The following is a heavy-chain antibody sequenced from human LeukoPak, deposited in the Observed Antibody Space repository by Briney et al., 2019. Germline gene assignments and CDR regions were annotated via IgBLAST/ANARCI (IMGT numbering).Heavy chain of an antibody. D-gene: IGHD3-3*02. Sequence: PGGSLRLSCAASGFTFNDYAMHWVRQAPGKGLEWVSLISWNGGSTYYADSVKGRFTISRDNAKNSLYLQMNSLRAEDTAVYYCARHPIFGVPRYWGQGTLVTVSS. CDR2: ISWNGGST. CDR1: GFTFNDYA. J-gene: IGHJ4*02. V-gene: IGHV3-43D*04. CDR3: ARHPIFGVPRY.